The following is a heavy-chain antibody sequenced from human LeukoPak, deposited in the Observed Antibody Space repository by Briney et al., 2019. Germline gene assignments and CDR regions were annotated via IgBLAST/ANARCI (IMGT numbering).Heavy chain of an antibody. J-gene: IGHJ4*02. Sequence: PSETLSLTCAVYGGSFSGYYWSWIRQPPGKGLEWIGEINHSGSTNYNPSLKSRVTISVDTSKNQFSLKLSSVTAADTAVYYCASSPAKDFDYWGQGTLVTVSS. CDR3: ASSPAKDFDY. CDR2: INHSGST. V-gene: IGHV4-34*01. CDR1: GGSFSGYY.